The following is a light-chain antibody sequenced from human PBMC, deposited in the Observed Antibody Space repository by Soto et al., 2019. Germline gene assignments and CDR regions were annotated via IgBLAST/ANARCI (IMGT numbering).Light chain of an antibody. CDR2: DVS. CDR1: SSDVGAYNY. CDR3: SSYTRSITYV. V-gene: IGLV2-14*01. J-gene: IGLJ1*01. Sequence: QSALTQPASVSGSPGQAIAISGAGTSSDVGAYNYVSWYQQYPGEAPKLIIYDVSNRPSGISSRFPGSKSGNTASLTISGLQAADEADYYCSSYTRSITYVFGTGTKLTVL.